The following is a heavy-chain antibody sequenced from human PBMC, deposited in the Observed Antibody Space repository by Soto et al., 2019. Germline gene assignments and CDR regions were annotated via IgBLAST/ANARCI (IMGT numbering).Heavy chain of an antibody. J-gene: IGHJ5*02. D-gene: IGHD3-22*01. CDR3: ARGGSVYTWFNES. Sequence: QEQLVQSGAEVKKPGSSVKVSCTASGGLFSSYPISWVRQVPGQGLEWMGGIIPVFQTAYYTQRFQGSVTITADESTNTAYMELSSLISEDTAIYYCARGGSVYTWFNESWGQGTLVTVSS. V-gene: IGHV1-69*01. CDR2: IIPVFQTA. CDR1: GGLFSSYP.